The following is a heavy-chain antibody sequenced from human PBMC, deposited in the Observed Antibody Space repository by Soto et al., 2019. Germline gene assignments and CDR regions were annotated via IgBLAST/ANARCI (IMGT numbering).Heavy chain of an antibody. CDR3: ARGRGWRDY. CDR2: INLNSGHT. Sequence: GASVKVSCKASGYTFTSYGISWVRQAAGQGLEWMGWINLNSGHTDYAQRFQGRVTMTRNTSITTAYMELTSLSSEDTAVYYCARGRGWRDYWGQGTLVTVSS. V-gene: IGHV1-8*02. CDR1: GYTFTSYG. J-gene: IGHJ4*02. D-gene: IGHD6-19*01.